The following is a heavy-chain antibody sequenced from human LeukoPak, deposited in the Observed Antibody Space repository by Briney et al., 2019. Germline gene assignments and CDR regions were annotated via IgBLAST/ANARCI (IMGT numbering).Heavy chain of an antibody. D-gene: IGHD4-11*01. J-gene: IGHJ5*02. V-gene: IGHV4-59*01. CDR3: ARTDYSDWFDP. Sequence: SETLSLACTVSGGSISSYYWSWIRQPPGKGLEWIGYIYYSGSTNYNPSLKSRVTISVDTSKNQFSLKLSSVTAADTAVYYCARTDYSDWFDPWGQGTLVTVSS. CDR2: IYYSGST. CDR1: GGSISSYY.